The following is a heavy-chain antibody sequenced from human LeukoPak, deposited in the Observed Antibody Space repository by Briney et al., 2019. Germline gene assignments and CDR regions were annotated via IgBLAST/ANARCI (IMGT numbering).Heavy chain of an antibody. CDR1: GGSISSYY. Sequence: PSETLSLTCTVSGGSISSYYWSWIRQPPGKGLEWIGYIYYSGSTNYNPSLKSRVTISVDTSKNQFSLKLSSVTAADTAVYYCARESWGWKIAAAGTSDYWGQGTLVTVSS. D-gene: IGHD6-13*01. CDR3: ARESWGWKIAAAGTSDY. CDR2: IYYSGST. J-gene: IGHJ4*02. V-gene: IGHV4-59*12.